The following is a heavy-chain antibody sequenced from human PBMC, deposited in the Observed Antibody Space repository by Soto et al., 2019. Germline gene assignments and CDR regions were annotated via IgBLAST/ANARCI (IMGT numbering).Heavy chain of an antibody. J-gene: IGHJ5*02. CDR2: TYYRSKWYN. CDR3: ARGSYDSTWS. V-gene: IGHV6-1*01. Sequence: PSQTLSLTCAISGDSVSSNAAAWSWIRQSPSRGLEWLGRTYYRSKWYNDYAVSVKSRIVINPDTSKNQFSLHLNSVTPEDTAVYYCARGSYDSTWSWGQGTLVTVS. CDR1: GDSVSSNAAA. D-gene: IGHD6-13*01.